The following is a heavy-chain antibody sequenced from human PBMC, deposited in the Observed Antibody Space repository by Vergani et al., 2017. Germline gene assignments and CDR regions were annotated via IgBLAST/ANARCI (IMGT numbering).Heavy chain of an antibody. CDR1: GFTFDDYT. V-gene: IGHV3-43*01. D-gene: IGHD3-3*01. CDR3: ARGMPYDFWSGSPTLDY. CDR2: ISWDGGST. J-gene: IGHJ4*02. Sequence: EVQLVESGGVVVQPGGSLRLSCAASGFTFDDYTMHWVRQAPGKGLEWVSLISWDGGSTYYADSVKGRFTISRDNSKNTLYLQMNSLRAEDTAVYYCARGMPYDFWSGSPTLDYWGQGTLVTVSS.